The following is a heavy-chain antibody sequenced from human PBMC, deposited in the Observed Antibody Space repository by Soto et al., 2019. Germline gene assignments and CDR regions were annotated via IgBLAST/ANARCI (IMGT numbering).Heavy chain of an antibody. D-gene: IGHD2-2*01. CDR2: MNPNSGNT. Sequence: QVQPVQSGAEVKKPGASVKVSCKASGYTFTSYDINWVRQATGQGLEWMGWMNPNSGNTGYAQKFQGRVTMTRNTSISTAYMELSSLRSEDTAVYYCARGRDCSSTSCYGITYYYYYYMDVWGKGTTVTVSS. J-gene: IGHJ6*03. CDR3: ARGRDCSSTSCYGITYYYYYYMDV. CDR1: GYTFTSYD. V-gene: IGHV1-8*01.